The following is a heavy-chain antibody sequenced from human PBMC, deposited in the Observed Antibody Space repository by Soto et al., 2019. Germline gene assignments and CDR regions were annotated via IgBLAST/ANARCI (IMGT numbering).Heavy chain of an antibody. CDR2: INAGSGDT. CDR1: GYSFTSYA. Sequence: QVQLVQSGAEVKKPGASVKDSCKASGYSFTSYAIHWVRQAPGQRHEWMGWINAGSGDTKYSQKFQGRVTITRDTSASTADRELGSLRSEDTAVYYCAKGLRGGIYQLLSIDYWGQGTLVTVSS. V-gene: IGHV1-3*01. CDR3: AKGLRGGIYQLLSIDY. J-gene: IGHJ4*02. D-gene: IGHD2-2*01.